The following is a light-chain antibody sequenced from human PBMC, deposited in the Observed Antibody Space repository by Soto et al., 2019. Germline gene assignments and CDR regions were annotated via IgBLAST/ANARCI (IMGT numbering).Light chain of an antibody. V-gene: IGLV1-44*01. CDR1: SSNIGSNN. CDR3: AAWDDGLTGWV. Sequence: QSVLTQPPSASGTPGQRVTISCSGSSSNIGSNNINWYQQLPGTAPKLLIYSNNQRPSGVPDRFSGSKSGTSASLAISGLQSEDEADYYCAAWDDGLTGWVFGGGTKLTVL. CDR2: SNN. J-gene: IGLJ3*02.